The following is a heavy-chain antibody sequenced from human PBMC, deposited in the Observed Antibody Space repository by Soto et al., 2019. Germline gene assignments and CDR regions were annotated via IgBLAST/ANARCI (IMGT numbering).Heavy chain of an antibody. Sequence: QVQLVESGGGVVQPGRSLRLSCAASGFTFSSYGMHWVRQAPGKGLEWVAVIWYDGSNKYYADSVKGRFTISRDNSKNTLYLQMNSLRAEDTAMYYCARDQTTTLIDYWGQGTLVTVSS. J-gene: IGHJ4*02. V-gene: IGHV3-33*01. CDR3: ARDQTTTLIDY. CDR1: GFTFSSYG. CDR2: IWYDGSNK. D-gene: IGHD1-26*01.